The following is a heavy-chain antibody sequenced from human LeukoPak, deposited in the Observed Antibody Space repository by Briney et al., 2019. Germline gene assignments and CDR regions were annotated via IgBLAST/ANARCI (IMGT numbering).Heavy chain of an antibody. Sequence: ASVKVSCKASGGTFSSYAISWVRQAPGQGLEWMGGIIPIFGTANYAQKFQGRVTITTDESTSTAYMELSSLRSEDTAVYYCASSGGNWFGPWGQGTLVTVSS. CDR1: GGTFSSYA. V-gene: IGHV1-69*05. J-gene: IGHJ5*02. CDR3: ASSGGNWFGP. D-gene: IGHD5-12*01. CDR2: IIPIFGTA.